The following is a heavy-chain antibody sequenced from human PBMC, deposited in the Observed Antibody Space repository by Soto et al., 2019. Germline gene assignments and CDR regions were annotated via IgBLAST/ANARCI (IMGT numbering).Heavy chain of an antibody. CDR3: ARAAAGPLYYYYYGMDV. D-gene: IGHD6-13*01. V-gene: IGHV3-30*04. CDR1: GFTFSSYA. J-gene: IGHJ6*02. CDR2: ISYDGSNK. Sequence: GGSLRLSCAASGFTFSSYAMHWVRQAPGKEPEWVAVISYDGSNKYYADSVKGRFTISRDNSKNTLYLQMNSLRAEDTAVYYCARAAAGPLYYYYYGMDVWGQGTTVTVSS.